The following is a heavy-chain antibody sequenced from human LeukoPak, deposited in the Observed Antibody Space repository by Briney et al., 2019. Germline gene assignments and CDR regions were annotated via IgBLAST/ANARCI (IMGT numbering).Heavy chain of an antibody. CDR3: ARGYYYGSGSYYSFFDY. CDR2: IYYSGST. CDR1: GGSISSGGYY. D-gene: IGHD3-10*01. J-gene: IGHJ4*02. V-gene: IGHV4-31*03. Sequence: SQTLSLTCTVSGGSISSGGYYWSWIRQHPGKGLEWIGYIYYSGSTYYNPSLKSRVTISVGTSKNQFSLKLSSVTAADTAVYYCARGYYYGSGSYYSFFDYWGQGTLVTVSS.